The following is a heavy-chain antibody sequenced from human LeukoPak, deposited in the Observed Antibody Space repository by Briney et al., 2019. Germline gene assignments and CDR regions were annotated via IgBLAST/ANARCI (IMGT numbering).Heavy chain of an antibody. Sequence: PSETLSLTCSVHGSSFTGYYWSWIRQPPGKGLEWIGERNHRGSSYFNPSFESRVTISLDMSRKQFSLNLTSVTAADTAFYYCGRGSGSYSGAADYWGQGTLVTVSS. CDR2: RNHRGSS. V-gene: IGHV4-34*01. J-gene: IGHJ4*02. D-gene: IGHD6-19*01. CDR1: GSSFTGYY. CDR3: GRGSGSYSGAADY.